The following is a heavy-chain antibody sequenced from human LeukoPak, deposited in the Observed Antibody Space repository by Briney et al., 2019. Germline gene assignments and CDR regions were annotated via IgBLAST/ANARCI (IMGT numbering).Heavy chain of an antibody. Sequence: GGSLRLSCAASGFTFSSYSMNWVRQAPGKGLEWVSGISSSGSSTYYAEYVKGRFTISRDNSKNTLYLQMNSLTAEDTAVYYCAKAETTTGGYSYGFDYWGQGTLVTVSS. CDR3: AKAETTTGGYSYGFDY. D-gene: IGHD5-18*01. J-gene: IGHJ4*02. CDR1: GFTFSSYS. CDR2: ISSSGSST. V-gene: IGHV3-23*01.